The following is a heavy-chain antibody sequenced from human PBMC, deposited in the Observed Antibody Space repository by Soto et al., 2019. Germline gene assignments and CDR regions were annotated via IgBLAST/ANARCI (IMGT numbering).Heavy chain of an antibody. D-gene: IGHD3-10*01. V-gene: IGHV3-21*01. CDR3: ARGVPLEGFGELLYYHYYRMAV. CDR1: AFTSRSYS. Sequence: GRSCRLPCAASAFTSRSYSLNGFRLAPGKGLEWVSSISSSSSYIYYAESVKGRFAFSRDNAKNSLYLQMNSLRAEDTAVYYCARGVPLEGFGELLYYHYYRMAVSSQGTTDIVSS. J-gene: IGHJ6*02. CDR2: ISSSSSYI.